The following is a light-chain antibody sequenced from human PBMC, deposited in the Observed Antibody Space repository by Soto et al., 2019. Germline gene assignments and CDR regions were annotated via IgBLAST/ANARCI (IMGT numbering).Light chain of an antibody. CDR3: SSYTSSSTL. CDR2: AVT. V-gene: IGLV2-14*01. J-gene: IGLJ1*01. CDR1: SSDVGGYNY. Sequence: QSVLTQPASVSGSPGQSITISCTGTSSDVGGYNYVSWYQQHPGKAPKLMICAVTDRPSGVSSRFSGSKSGNTASLTISGLQAEDEADYYCSSYTSSSTLFGTGTKVTV.